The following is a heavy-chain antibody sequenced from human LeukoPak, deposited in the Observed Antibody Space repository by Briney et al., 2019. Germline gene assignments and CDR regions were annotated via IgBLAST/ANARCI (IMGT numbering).Heavy chain of an antibody. D-gene: IGHD2-21*01. V-gene: IGHV3-21*01. CDR3: ARYCGGDCFGMDV. CDR1: GFSFNRYS. CDR2: ISSSSSYI. Sequence: GGSLRLSCAASGFSFNRYSMNWVRQAPGKGLEWVSSISSSSSYIYYSDSVKGRFTISRDNAKNSLYLQVNSLRAEDTAVYYCARYCGGDCFGMDVWGQGTTVTVSS. J-gene: IGHJ6*02.